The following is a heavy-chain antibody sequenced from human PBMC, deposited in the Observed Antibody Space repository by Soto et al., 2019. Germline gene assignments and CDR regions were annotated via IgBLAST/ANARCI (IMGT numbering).Heavy chain of an antibody. Sequence: QVQLVESGGGVVRHGRSLRLSCAASGFTFSNYGMHWVRQAPGKGLEWVAVIWYDGSNKYYADSVKGRFTISRDNSKNTLYLQMNSLRAEDTAVYYCAREDYGDSHDYWGQGTLVTVSS. CDR1: GFTFSNYG. D-gene: IGHD4-17*01. V-gene: IGHV3-33*01. CDR2: IWYDGSNK. J-gene: IGHJ4*02. CDR3: AREDYGDSHDY.